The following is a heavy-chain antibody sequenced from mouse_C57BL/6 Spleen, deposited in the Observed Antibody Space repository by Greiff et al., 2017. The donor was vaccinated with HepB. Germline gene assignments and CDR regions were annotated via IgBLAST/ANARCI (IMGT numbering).Heavy chain of an antibody. CDR1: GYTFTSYW. CDR2: IHPNSGST. Sequence: VQLQQPGAELVKPGASVKLSCKASGYTFTSYWMHWVKQRPGQGLEWIGMIHPNSGSTNYNEKFKSKATLTVDKSSSTAYMQLSSLTSEDSAVYYCARPGSSYPYYFDYWGQGTTLTVSS. CDR3: ARPGSSYPYYFDY. V-gene: IGHV1-64*01. J-gene: IGHJ2*01. D-gene: IGHD1-1*01.